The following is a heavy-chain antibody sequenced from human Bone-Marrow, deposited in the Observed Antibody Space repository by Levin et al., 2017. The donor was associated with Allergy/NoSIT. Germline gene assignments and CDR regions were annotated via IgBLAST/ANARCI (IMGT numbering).Heavy chain of an antibody. Sequence: GGSLRLSCAASGFSLSTYAMYWVRQAPGKGLEWVAVMSYEGSNKYYAQAVKGRFTISKDNSRNTLYLQMNSLRSGDTGVYYCARDLGSGSDHWGQGTLVAVSS. CDR1: GFSLSTYA. CDR3: ARDLGSGSDH. V-gene: IGHV3-30-3*01. CDR2: MSYEGSNK. D-gene: IGHD3-10*01. J-gene: IGHJ4*02.